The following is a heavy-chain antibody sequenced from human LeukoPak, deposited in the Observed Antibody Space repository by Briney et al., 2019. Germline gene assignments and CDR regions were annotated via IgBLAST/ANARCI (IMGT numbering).Heavy chain of an antibody. CDR3: ARGVASGGSHRARYYYMDV. CDR1: GGSFSGYY. V-gene: IGHV4-34*01. D-gene: IGHD2-15*01. CDR2: INHSGSI. Sequence: SETLSLTCAVYGGSFSGYYWSWIRQPPGRGLEWIGEINHSGSINYNPSLKSRVTMSVDTSKNQFSLKLSSVTAADTAVYYCARGVASGGSHRARYYYMDVWGKGTTVTISS. J-gene: IGHJ6*03.